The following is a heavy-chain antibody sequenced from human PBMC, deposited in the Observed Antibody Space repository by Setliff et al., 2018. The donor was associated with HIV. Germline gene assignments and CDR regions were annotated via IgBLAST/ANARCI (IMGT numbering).Heavy chain of an antibody. J-gene: IGHJ4*02. CDR1: GGSFSDYY. CDR3: LLDVPLILRTSPPL. D-gene: IGHD2-8*02. CDR2: INHSGNT. Sequence: SETLSLTCVVYGGSFSDYYWSWIRQPPGKGLEWIGEINHSGNTTYNPSLKSRATMSVDTTKNQFSLKLNTVTAADTATYYCLLDVPLILRTSPPLWGQGTPVTVSS. V-gene: IGHV4-34*01.